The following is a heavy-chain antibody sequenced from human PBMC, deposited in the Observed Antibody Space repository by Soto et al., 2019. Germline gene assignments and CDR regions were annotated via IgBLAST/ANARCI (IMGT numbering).Heavy chain of an antibody. CDR1: GGSFSGYY. J-gene: IGHJ4*02. CDR3: ARTFYGDGDY. D-gene: IGHD4-17*01. CDR2: INHSGST. Sequence: QVQLQQWGAGLLKPSETLSLTCAVYGGSFSGYYWSWIRQPPGKGLEWIGEINHSGSTNYNPSLKSRVTISVDTSKNQVSLKLSSVTAADTAVYYCARTFYGDGDYWGQGTLVTVSS. V-gene: IGHV4-34*01.